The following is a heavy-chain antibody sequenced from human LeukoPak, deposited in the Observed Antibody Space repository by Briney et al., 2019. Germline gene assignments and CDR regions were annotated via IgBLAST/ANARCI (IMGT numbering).Heavy chain of an antibody. CDR3: ARDRPLES. Sequence: SETLSLTCTVSGGSISSDYWSWIRQPPGKGLEWIGYLYYGGSTDYNPSLESRVTISVDTSKNQFSLKLTSVTAADTAVYYCARDRPLESWGQGTLVTVSS. CDR1: GGSISSDY. CDR2: LYYGGST. V-gene: IGHV4-59*01. J-gene: IGHJ5*01.